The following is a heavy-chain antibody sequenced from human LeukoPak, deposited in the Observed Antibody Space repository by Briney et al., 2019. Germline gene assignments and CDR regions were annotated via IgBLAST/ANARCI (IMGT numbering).Heavy chain of an antibody. V-gene: IGHV4-31*03. CDR2: IYYSGST. D-gene: IGHD2-2*01. J-gene: IGHJ5*02. CDR3: ARLHEVPAAMAPYNWFDP. Sequence: PSQTLSLTCTVSGGSISSGGYYWSWIRQHPGKGLEWIGYIYYSGSTYYNPSLKSRVTISVDTSKNQFSLKLSSVTAADTAVYYCARLHEVPAAMAPYNWFDPWGQGTLVTVSS. CDR1: GGSISSGGYY.